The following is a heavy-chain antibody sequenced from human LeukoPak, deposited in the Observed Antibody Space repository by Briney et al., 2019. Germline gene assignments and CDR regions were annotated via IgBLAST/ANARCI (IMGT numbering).Heavy chain of an antibody. J-gene: IGHJ4*02. CDR3: ARDAPLVGTSGRNVDFDY. Sequence: GGSLRLSCAASGFTFSSYGMHWVRQAPGKGLEWVAVISYDGSNKYYADSVKGRFTISRDNSKNTLYLQMNSLRSEDTAVYYCARDAPLVGTSGRNVDFDYWGQGTLVTVSS. V-gene: IGHV3-30*03. CDR1: GFTFSSYG. D-gene: IGHD3-10*01. CDR2: ISYDGSNK.